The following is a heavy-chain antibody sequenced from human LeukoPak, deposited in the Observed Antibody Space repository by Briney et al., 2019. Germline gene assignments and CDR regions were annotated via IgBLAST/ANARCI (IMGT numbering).Heavy chain of an antibody. V-gene: IGHV4-59*01. CDR2: IYYSGST. CDR3: ARAWYSSSWYIDY. D-gene: IGHD6-13*01. Sequence: PSETLSLTCTVSGGSISSYYWSWIRQPPGKGLEWLGYIYYSGSTNYNPSLKSRVTISVDTSKNQFSLKLSSVTAADTAVYYCARAWYSSSWYIDYWGQGTLVTVSS. CDR1: GGSISSYY. J-gene: IGHJ4*02.